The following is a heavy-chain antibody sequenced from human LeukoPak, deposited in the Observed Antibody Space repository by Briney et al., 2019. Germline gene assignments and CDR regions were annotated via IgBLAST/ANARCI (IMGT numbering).Heavy chain of an antibody. V-gene: IGHV1-2*02. Sequence: ASVKVSCKASGYTFTGYYMHWVRQAPGQGLEWMGWINPNSGGTNYAQKFQGRVTMTRDTSISTAYMELSRLRSDDTAVYYCARLNPPCSSTSCYGYGDYGTGLDPSGQGTLVTVSS. CDR3: ARLNPPCSSTSCYGYGDYGTGLDP. CDR2: INPNSGGT. CDR1: GYTFTGYY. J-gene: IGHJ5*02. D-gene: IGHD2-2*01.